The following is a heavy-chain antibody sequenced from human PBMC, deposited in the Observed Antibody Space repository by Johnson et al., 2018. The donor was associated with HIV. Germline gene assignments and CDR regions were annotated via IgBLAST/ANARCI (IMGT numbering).Heavy chain of an antibody. CDR2: ISYDGSSK. Sequence: VQLVESGGGVVQPGESLRLSCAASGFTFTTYGMHWVRQAPGKGLEWVAFISYDGSSKYYADSVEGRLAISRDNSKNTWYLQIHSLRAEDTALYYCARESMVQGVTLYVVHAFDIWGQGTMVTVSS. CDR1: GFTFTTYG. J-gene: IGHJ3*02. D-gene: IGHD3-10*01. V-gene: IGHV3-33*05. CDR3: ARESMVQGVTLYVVHAFDI.